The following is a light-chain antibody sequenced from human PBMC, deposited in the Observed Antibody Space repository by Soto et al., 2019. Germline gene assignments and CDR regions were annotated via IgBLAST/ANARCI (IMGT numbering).Light chain of an antibody. Sequence: EIVLTQSPATLSLSPGERATLSCRASQSVSSYLAWYQQKPGQAPRLLIYDASNRATGIPARFSGSGSGTDFPLTIRSLEPEDFAVYYCQQRSNWPIFTFGPGTKVDIK. CDR1: QSVSSY. V-gene: IGKV3-11*01. CDR3: QQRSNWPIFT. J-gene: IGKJ3*01. CDR2: DAS.